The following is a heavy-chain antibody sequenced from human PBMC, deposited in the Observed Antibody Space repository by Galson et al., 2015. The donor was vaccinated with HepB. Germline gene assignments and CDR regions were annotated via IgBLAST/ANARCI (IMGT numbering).Heavy chain of an antibody. CDR2: ISGGGTNT. D-gene: IGHD3-3*01. CDR3: ARELSWSGRDY. J-gene: IGHJ4*02. CDR1: AFTFSSYA. Sequence: SLRLSCAASAFTFSSYAMTRVRQAPGKGLEWVSTISGGGTNTYYADSVKGRFSISRDNSKNTLYLQMNSLRAEDTAVYYCARELSWSGRDYWGQGTLVIVSS. V-gene: IGHV3-23*01.